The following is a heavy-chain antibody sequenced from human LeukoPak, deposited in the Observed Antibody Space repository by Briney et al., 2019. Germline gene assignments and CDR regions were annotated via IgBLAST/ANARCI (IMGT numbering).Heavy chain of an antibody. CDR1: GYSINIGYY. J-gene: IGHJ4*02. CDR3: ARYFNSNGYSSLRGDY. CDR2: IMQDGSQK. V-gene: IGHV3-7*01. D-gene: IGHD3-22*01. Sequence: ETLSLTCAVSGYSINIGYYWGWIRQPPGKGLEWVASIMQDGSQKYYVDSVKGRFTISRDNAKNSLYLQMDSLRVEDTAVYYCARYFNSNGYSSLRGDYWGQGTLVTVSP.